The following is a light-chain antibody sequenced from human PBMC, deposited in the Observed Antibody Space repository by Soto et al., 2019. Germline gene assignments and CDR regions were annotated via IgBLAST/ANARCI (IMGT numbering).Light chain of an antibody. CDR3: QQRSNWPGVT. CDR1: QSVSSY. V-gene: IGKV3-11*01. Sequence: EIVLTQSPATLSLSPGERATLSCRASQSVSSYLAWYQQKPGQAPRLLIYDASNRATGIPARFSGSGSGTDFTLTISSLEPDDFAVYYCQQRSNWPGVTFGGGTKVEIK. J-gene: IGKJ4*01. CDR2: DAS.